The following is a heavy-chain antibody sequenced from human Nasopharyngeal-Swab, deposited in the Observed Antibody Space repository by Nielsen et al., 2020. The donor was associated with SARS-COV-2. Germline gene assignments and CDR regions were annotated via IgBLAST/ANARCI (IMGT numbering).Heavy chain of an antibody. V-gene: IGHV3-48*04. J-gene: IGHJ4*02. CDR2: ISSGSTI. D-gene: IGHD6-19*01. Sequence: GGSLRLSCAASGFTFSSYTMNWVRQAPGKGLEWVSCISSGSTIYYADSVKGRFTISRDNAKNSLYLQMNSLRAEDTAVYYCARAMDIGWLVHMGYYFDYWGQGTLVTVSS. CDR3: ARAMDIGWLVHMGYYFDY. CDR1: GFTFSSYT.